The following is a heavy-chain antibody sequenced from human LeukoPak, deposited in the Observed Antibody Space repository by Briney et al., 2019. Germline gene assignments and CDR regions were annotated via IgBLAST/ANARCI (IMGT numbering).Heavy chain of an antibody. J-gene: IGHJ1*01. D-gene: IGHD3-22*01. CDR3: ARGQLSYYYDSSGYFSAEYFQH. CDR1: GYTFTSYG. V-gene: IGHV1-18*01. Sequence: GASVRVSCKASGYTFTSYGISWVRQAPGQGLEWMGWISAYNGNTNYAQKLQGRVTMTTDTSTSTAYMELWSLRSDDTAVYYCARGQLSYYYDSSGYFSAEYFQHWGQGTLVTVSS. CDR2: ISAYNGNT.